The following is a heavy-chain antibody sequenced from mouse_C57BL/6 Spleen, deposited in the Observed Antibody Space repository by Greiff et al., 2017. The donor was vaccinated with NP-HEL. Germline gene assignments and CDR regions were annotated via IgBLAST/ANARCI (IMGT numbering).Heavy chain of an antibody. J-gene: IGHJ4*01. Sequence: VQLQQPGAELVKPGASVKMSCKASGYTFTSYWITWVKQRPGQGLEWIGDIYPGSGSTNYNEKFKSKATLTVDTSSSTAYMQLSSLTSEDSAVYYCARAGSSSSYAMDYWGQGTSVTVSS. D-gene: IGHD1-1*01. CDR3: ARAGSSSSYAMDY. CDR1: GYTFTSYW. CDR2: IYPGSGST. V-gene: IGHV1-55*01.